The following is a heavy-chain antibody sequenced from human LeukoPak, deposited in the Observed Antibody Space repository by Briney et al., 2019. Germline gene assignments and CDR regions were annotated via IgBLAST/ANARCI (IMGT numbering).Heavy chain of an antibody. CDR2: TYYRAKWYN. CDR1: GDSFTCNSSA. V-gene: IGHV6-1*01. Sequence: SPTLSLTCAISGDSFTCNSSAWNWIRQAPSKGLEWLGRTYYRAKWYNDYAVSVKSRITINTDTSKNQFSLQLNSVTPEDTAVYYCARDISGVVVAANCFDPWGQGTLVTVSA. D-gene: IGHD2-15*01. CDR3: ARDISGVVVAANCFDP. J-gene: IGHJ5*02.